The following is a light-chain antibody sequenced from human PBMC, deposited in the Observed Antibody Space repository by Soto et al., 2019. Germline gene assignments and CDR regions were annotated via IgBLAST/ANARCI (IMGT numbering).Light chain of an antibody. CDR3: QPYNTVSVT. CDR2: KAS. V-gene: IGKV1-5*03. Sequence: DIQMTQSPSCLSASVGDRVTITCRASQTISSRLAWYQQKPGQAPKLLIYKASTLESGVPLRFSGSGSGTQFTLTISSLQPDDFATYYCQPYNTVSVTFGQGTKVEI. J-gene: IGKJ2*01. CDR1: QTISSR.